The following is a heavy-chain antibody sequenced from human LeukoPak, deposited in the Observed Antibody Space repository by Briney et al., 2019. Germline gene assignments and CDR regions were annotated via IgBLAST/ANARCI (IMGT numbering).Heavy chain of an antibody. CDR1: GGSISNYY. CDR2: IYDSGST. Sequence: PSETLSLTCTVSGGSISNYYWSWIRQPPGKGLEWIGYIYDSGSTNYNPSLKSRVTISVDTSKNKFSLKLSSVTAADTAVYYCAKSNGYGLVDIWGQGTMVTVSS. J-gene: IGHJ3*02. V-gene: IGHV4-59*01. CDR3: AKSNGYGLVDI. D-gene: IGHD3-10*01.